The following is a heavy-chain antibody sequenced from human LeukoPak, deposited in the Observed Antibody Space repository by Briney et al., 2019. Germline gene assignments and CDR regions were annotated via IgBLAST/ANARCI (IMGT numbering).Heavy chain of an antibody. CDR3: ARGRLTRVRAVISDFDY. CDR2: ISHSGNSI. J-gene: IGHJ4*02. Sequence: GGSLRLSCAASGFTFSDYYMAWLRQAPGKGLEWISYISHSGNSIYYAASVQGRFTVSRDNAQNSLSLQMNSLRAEDTAVYYCARGRLTRVRAVISDFDYWGRGTLVSVSS. V-gene: IGHV3-11*01. CDR1: GFTFSDYY. D-gene: IGHD3-10*01.